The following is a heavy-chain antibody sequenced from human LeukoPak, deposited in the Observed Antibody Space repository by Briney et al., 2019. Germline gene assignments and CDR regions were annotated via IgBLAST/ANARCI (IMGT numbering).Heavy chain of an antibody. D-gene: IGHD3-22*01. CDR2: ISAYNGNT. CDR1: GYTFTSYG. J-gene: IGHJ3*02. CDR3: ARDMASYYYDSRGYAFDI. V-gene: IGHV1-18*01. Sequence: ASVKVSCKASGYTFTSYGISWVRQAPGQGLEWMGWISAYNGNTNYAQKLQGRVTMTTDTSTSTAYMELRSLRSDDTAVYYCARDMASYYYDSRGYAFDIWGQGTMVTAPS.